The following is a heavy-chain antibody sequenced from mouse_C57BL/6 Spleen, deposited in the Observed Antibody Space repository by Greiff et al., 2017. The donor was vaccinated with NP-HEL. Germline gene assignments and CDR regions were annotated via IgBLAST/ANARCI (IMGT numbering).Heavy chain of an antibody. V-gene: IGHV1-80*01. CDR3: ARRGYDYDGGFDY. CDR1: GYAFSSYW. CDR2: IYPGDGDT. D-gene: IGHD2-4*01. J-gene: IGHJ2*01. Sequence: VQLQQSGAELVKPGASVKISCKASGYAFSSYWMNWVKQRPGKGLEWIGQIYPGDGDTNYNGKFKGKATLTADKSSSTAYMQLSSLTSEDSAVYFCARRGYDYDGGFDYWGQGTTLTVSS.